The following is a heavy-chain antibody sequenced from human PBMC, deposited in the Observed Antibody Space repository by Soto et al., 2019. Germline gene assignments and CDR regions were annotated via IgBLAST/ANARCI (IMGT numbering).Heavy chain of an antibody. V-gene: IGHV4-59*08. CDR3: ARHRATTYYYYYYMDV. CDR1: GCSISSYY. J-gene: IGHJ6*03. Sequence: SETLSLTCTVSGCSISSYYWSWIRQPPGKGLEWIGYIYYSGSTNYNPSLKSRVTISVDTSKNQFSLKLSSVTAADTAVYYCARHRATTYYYYYYMDVWGKGTTVTVSS. CDR2: IYYSGST. D-gene: IGHD1-1*01.